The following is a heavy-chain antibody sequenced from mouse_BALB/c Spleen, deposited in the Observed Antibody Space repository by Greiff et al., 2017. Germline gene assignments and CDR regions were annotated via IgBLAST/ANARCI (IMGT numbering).Heavy chain of an antibody. CDR1: GFTFSSYA. D-gene: IGHD2-4*01. V-gene: IGHV5-6-5*01. J-gene: IGHJ2*01. CDR3: ARGLGYDYDDY. Sequence: EVKLVESGGGLVKPGGSLKLSCAASGFTFSSYAMSWVRQTPEKRLEWVASISSGGSTYYPDSVKGRFTISRDNARNILYLQMSSLRSEDTAMYYCARGLGYDYDDYWGQGTTLTVSS. CDR2: ISSGGST.